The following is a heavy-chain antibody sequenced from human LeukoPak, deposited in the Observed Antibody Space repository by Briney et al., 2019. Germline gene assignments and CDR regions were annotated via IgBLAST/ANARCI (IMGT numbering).Heavy chain of an antibody. J-gene: IGHJ5*02. CDR2: IYTSGST. D-gene: IGHD3-22*01. CDR3: ARRAYYDSSGHNWFDP. CDR1: GGSISSYY. Sequence: SETLSLTCTVSGGSISSYYWSWIRQPAGKGLEWIGRIYTSGSTNYNPSLKSRVTMSVDTSKNQFSLKLSSVTAADTAVYYCARRAYYDSSGHNWFDPWGQGTLVTVSS. V-gene: IGHV4-4*07.